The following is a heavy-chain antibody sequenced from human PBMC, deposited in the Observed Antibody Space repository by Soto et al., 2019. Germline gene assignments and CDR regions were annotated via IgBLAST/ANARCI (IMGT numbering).Heavy chain of an antibody. J-gene: IGHJ4*02. CDR2: IVVGSGNT. CDR3: AASGYSSS. V-gene: IGHV1-58*02. D-gene: IGHD6-13*01. Sequence: SVKVSCKASGYTFTSYDINWVRQARGQRLEWIGWIVVGSGNTNYAQKFQERVTITRDMSTSTAYMELSSLRSEDTAVYYCAASGYSSSWGQGTLVTVSS. CDR1: GYTFTSYD.